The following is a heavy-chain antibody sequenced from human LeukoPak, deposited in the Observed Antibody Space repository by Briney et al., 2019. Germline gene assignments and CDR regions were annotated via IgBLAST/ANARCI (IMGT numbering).Heavy chain of an antibody. CDR3: ANAARGPKYCGGDCYRNY. CDR1: GLTFSSYA. D-gene: IGHD2-21*02. V-gene: IGHV3-23*01. Sequence: GGSLRLSCAASGLTFSSYAMSWVRQAPGKGLEWVSAISGSGGSTYYADSVEGRFTISRDNSKNTLYLQMNSLRAEDTAVYYCANAARGPKYCGGDCYRNYWGQGTLVTVSS. CDR2: ISGSGGST. J-gene: IGHJ4*02.